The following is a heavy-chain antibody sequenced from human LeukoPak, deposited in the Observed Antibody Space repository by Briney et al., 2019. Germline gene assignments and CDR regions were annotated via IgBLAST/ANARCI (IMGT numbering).Heavy chain of an antibody. CDR3: AKLYYYGSGRVPLSDY. Sequence: GGSLRLSCAASGFTFSNAWMSWVRQAPGKGLEWVAVIWYDGSNKYYADSVKGRFTISRDNSKNTLYLQMNSLRAEDTAVYYCAKLYYYGSGRVPLSDYWGQGTLVTVSS. CDR1: GFTFSNAW. V-gene: IGHV3-33*06. CDR2: IWYDGSNK. D-gene: IGHD3-10*01. J-gene: IGHJ4*02.